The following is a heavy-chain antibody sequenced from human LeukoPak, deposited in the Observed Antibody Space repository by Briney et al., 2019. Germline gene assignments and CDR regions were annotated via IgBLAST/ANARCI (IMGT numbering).Heavy chain of an antibody. J-gene: IGHJ6*03. Sequence: SETLSLTCAVYGGSFSGYYWSWIRQPPGKGLDWIGEINHSGSTNYNPSLKSRVTISVDTSKNQFSLKLSSVTAADAAVYYCARASSGYSGYGPGSYYYYMDVWGKGTTVTVSS. D-gene: IGHD5-12*01. CDR3: ARASSGYSGYGPGSYYYYMDV. CDR1: GGSFSGYY. V-gene: IGHV4-34*01. CDR2: INHSGST.